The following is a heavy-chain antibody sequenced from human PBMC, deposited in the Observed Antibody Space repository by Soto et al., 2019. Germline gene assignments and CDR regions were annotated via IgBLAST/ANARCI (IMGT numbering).Heavy chain of an antibody. D-gene: IGHD4-17*01. Sequence: ASVKVSCKASGGTFSSYTISWVRQAPGQGLEWMGRIIPMFGIANYAQKFQGRVTITADKSTSTAYMELSSLRSEDTAVYYCARGYGDSHDEWGKGTLVTVAS. CDR3: ARGYGDSHDE. CDR2: IIPMFGIA. J-gene: IGHJ4*02. CDR1: GGTFSSYT. V-gene: IGHV1-69*02.